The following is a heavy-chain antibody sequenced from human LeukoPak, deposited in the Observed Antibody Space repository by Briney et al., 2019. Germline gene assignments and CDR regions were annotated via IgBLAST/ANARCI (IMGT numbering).Heavy chain of an antibody. Sequence: GGSLRLSCAASGFSFSDHYMDWVRQAPGKGLEWVGRTRNKAKSYTTEYAASVKCRFTISRDDSKNSVYLQMNSLKIEDTAVYFCARISSSGSTHLDYWGQGTLVTVSS. V-gene: IGHV3-72*01. D-gene: IGHD3-22*01. CDR3: ARISSSGSTHLDY. CDR2: TRNKAKSYTT. CDR1: GFSFSDHY. J-gene: IGHJ4*02.